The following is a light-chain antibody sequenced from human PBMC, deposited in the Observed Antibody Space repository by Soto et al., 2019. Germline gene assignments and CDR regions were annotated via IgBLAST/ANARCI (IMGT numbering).Light chain of an antibody. J-gene: IGLJ1*01. V-gene: IGLV2-11*01. Sequence: QSALTQPRSVSGTHGQSVTISCTGSYSDVGTFYFVSWYQQYPGKGPNLIIYDVTERPSGVPDRFSGSKSGNTASLTISGLQAEDEADYYCCSYAGSYTYIFGSGTKVTVL. CDR1: YSDVGTFYF. CDR2: DVT. CDR3: CSYAGSYTYI.